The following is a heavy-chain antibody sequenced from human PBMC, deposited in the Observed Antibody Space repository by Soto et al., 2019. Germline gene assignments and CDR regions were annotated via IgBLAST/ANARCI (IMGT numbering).Heavy chain of an antibody. V-gene: IGHV5-51*01. D-gene: IGHD5-12*01. CDR1: GYSFTTYW. J-gene: IGHJ6*02. Sequence: GESLKISCKASGYSFTTYWIGWVRQMPGKGLEWMGIIYPGDSDIKYSPSFQGQVTISADKSISTAYLQWNSLKASDTAMYYCARLRDTGYNYYCCGMDVWGQGTTVTVSS. CDR2: IYPGDSDI. CDR3: ARLRDTGYNYYCCGMDV.